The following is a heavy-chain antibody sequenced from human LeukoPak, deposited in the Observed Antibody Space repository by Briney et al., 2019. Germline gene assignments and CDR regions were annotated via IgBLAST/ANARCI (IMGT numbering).Heavy chain of an antibody. D-gene: IGHD2-15*01. V-gene: IGHV3-23*01. CDR2: ISGPANSVT. Sequence: RGSLTLSCAASGFTFSNHAMIWVGQAPGKGLEWLSIISGPANSVTYYADSVQGRFTISRDNYRHTLYLQTYSLRAEDTAVYFCAKSSVGGGRIIVSGYLDNWGQ. CDR3: AKSSVGGGRIIVSGYLDN. CDR1: GFTFSNHA. J-gene: IGHJ4*01.